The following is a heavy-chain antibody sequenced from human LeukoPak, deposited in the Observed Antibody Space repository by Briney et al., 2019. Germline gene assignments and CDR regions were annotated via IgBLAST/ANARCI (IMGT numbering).Heavy chain of an antibody. CDR2: IKKDGSEK. J-gene: IGHJ5*02. Sequence: PGGSLRLSCAASGFTFSSYWMSWVRQVPGKGLEWVANIKKDGSEKKYVDSVKGRFTISRDNAEYSLYLQMNSLRVEDTAVYYCVREGGSDWYSGWFDPWGQGTLVTVSS. V-gene: IGHV3-7*01. D-gene: IGHD6-19*01. CDR3: VREGGSDWYSGWFDP. CDR1: GFTFSSYW.